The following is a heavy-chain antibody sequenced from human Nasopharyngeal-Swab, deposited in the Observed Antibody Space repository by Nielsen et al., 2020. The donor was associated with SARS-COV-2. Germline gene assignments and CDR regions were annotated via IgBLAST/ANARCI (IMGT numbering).Heavy chain of an antibody. D-gene: IGHD3-10*01. CDR1: GFTFISHG. CDR3: ARDSNYYGSGSDAFNL. V-gene: IGHV3-33*01. J-gene: IGHJ3*01. Sequence: GESLKISCAASGFTFISHGLHWVRQAPGKGLEWVAFIWYDGVNKYYADSVKGRFTISRDNSKNTVFLQMNNLRVEDTAMYYCARDSNYYGSGSDAFNLWGQGTLVTVSS. CDR2: IWYDGVNK.